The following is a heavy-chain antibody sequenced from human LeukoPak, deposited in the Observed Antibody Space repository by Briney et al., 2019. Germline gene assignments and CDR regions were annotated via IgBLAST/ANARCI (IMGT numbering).Heavy chain of an antibody. V-gene: IGHV4-4*07. CDR3: AKDRSGSYGGPFDS. CDR2: MYATGTT. Sequence: KSSETLSLICTVSDTSINTYYWSWIRQPAGKGLEWIGHMYATGTTNYNPSLKSRVSMSIDTSKNQISLNLRSVTAADTAVYYCAKDRSGSYGGPFDSWGQGTLVTVSS. D-gene: IGHD1-26*01. CDR1: DTSINTYY. J-gene: IGHJ4*02.